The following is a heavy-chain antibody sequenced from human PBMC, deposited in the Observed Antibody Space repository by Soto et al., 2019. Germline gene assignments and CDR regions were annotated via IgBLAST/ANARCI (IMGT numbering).Heavy chain of an antibody. CDR2: GSYSGTT. CDR3: ARGATVTQFDY. Sequence: SETLSLTCTVSGVSVSSGSFYWAWIRQPPGKGLEWIGFGSYSGTTNYKPSLKSRVTISVDTSRSQISLKVSSLTAADTAVYYCARGATVTQFDYWGRGTLVTVS. V-gene: IGHV4-61*01. D-gene: IGHD4-17*01. CDR1: GVSVSSGSFY. J-gene: IGHJ4*02.